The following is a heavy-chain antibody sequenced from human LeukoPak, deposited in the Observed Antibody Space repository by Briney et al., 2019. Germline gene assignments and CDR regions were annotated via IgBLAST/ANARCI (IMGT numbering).Heavy chain of an antibody. CDR2: IYHSGST. J-gene: IGHJ4*02. Sequence: SGTLSLTCAVSGCSISSDGYSWSWIRQPPGKGLEWIGYIYHSGSTYYNPSLKSRVTISVDRSKNQFSLKLSSVTAADTAVYYCARGSYSMFDYWGQGTLVTVSS. CDR1: GCSISSDGYS. D-gene: IGHD1-26*01. CDR3: ARGSYSMFDY. V-gene: IGHV4-30-2*01.